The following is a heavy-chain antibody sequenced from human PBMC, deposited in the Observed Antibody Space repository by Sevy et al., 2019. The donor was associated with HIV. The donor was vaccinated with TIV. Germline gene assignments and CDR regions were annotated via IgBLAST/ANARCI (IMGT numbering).Heavy chain of an antibody. CDR3: ATAGQYIVVVPAADYYYYGMDV. D-gene: IGHD2-2*01. Sequence: GGSLRLSCAASGFTFSSYSMNWDRQAPGKGLEWVSSISSSSSYIYYADSVKGRFTISRDNAKNSLYLQMNSLRAEDTAVYYCATAGQYIVVVPAADYYYYGMDVWGQGTTVTVSS. CDR1: GFTFSSYS. V-gene: IGHV3-21*01. J-gene: IGHJ6*02. CDR2: ISSSSSYI.